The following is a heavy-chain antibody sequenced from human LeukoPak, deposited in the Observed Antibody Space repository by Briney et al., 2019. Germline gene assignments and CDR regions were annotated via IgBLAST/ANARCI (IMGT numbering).Heavy chain of an antibody. J-gene: IGHJ4*02. D-gene: IGHD6-13*01. CDR3: ARHVSAAGTKRIDY. CDR1: RYSFTSYW. V-gene: IGHV5-51*01. CDR2: IYPGDSDT. Sequence: GEALQISSNGSRYSFTSYWIGWGRPMTGKGRGWRGIIYPGDSDTRYSPSFQVHVTISADKSISTAYLQWSSLKASDTAMYYCARHVSAAGTKRIDYWGQGTLVTVSS.